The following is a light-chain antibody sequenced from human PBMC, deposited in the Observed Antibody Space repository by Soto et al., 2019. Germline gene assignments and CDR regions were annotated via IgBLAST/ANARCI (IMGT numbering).Light chain of an antibody. CDR3: QQYNDWPRT. J-gene: IGKJ1*01. CDR1: QSVRSN. V-gene: IGKV3-15*01. Sequence: EIVMTQSPVTLSVSPGERATLSCRASQSVRSNLAWYQQKPGQAPNLLIYGAFTRATGIPARFSGTGSGTEFTLTISSLQSEDFALYYCQQYNDWPRTFGQLTKV. CDR2: GAF.